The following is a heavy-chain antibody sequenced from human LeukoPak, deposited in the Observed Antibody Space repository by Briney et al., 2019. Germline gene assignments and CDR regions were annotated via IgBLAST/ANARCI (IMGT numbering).Heavy chain of an antibody. CDR3: AADLSVYSGSYYWDY. V-gene: IGHV1-58*02. CDR2: IVVGSGNT. J-gene: IGHJ4*02. Sequence: GTSVKVSCKASGFTFTSSAMQWVRQARGQRLEWIGWIVVGSGNTNYAQKFQERVTITRDMSTSTAYMELSSLRSEDTAVYYCAADLSVYSGSYYWDYWGQGTLVTVSS. D-gene: IGHD1-26*01. CDR1: GFTFTSSA.